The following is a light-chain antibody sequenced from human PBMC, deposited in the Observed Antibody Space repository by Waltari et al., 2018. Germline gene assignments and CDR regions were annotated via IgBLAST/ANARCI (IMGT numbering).Light chain of an antibody. CDR2: SAS. V-gene: IGKV1-39*01. CDR3: QQSFSIPPT. CDR1: QTISSF. J-gene: IGKJ1*01. Sequence: DIQMTQSPSSLSASVGDRVTITCRASQTISSFLNWYQQKPGKAPKLLISSASTLQSGVPSRFSGSISGTDFTLTISSLQPEDFATFYCQQSFSIPPTFGQGTTVEI.